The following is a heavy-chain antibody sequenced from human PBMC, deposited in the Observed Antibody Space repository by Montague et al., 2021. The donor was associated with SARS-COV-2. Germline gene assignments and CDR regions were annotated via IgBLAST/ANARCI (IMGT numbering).Heavy chain of an antibody. V-gene: IGHV4-34*01. CDR1: GGSFSGYY. Sequence: SETLSLTCAVYGGSFSGYYWSWIRQPPGKGLEWIGEINHSGSTNYNPSLKSRVTISVDTSKNQFSLKLSSVTAADTAVYYCARANGYYFDYWGQGTLVT. D-gene: IGHD2-8*01. CDR2: INHSGST. CDR3: ARANGYYFDY. J-gene: IGHJ4*02.